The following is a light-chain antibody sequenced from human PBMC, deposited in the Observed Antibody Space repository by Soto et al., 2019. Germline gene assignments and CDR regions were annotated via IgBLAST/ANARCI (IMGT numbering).Light chain of an antibody. Sequence: EIVLTQSPATLSLSPGDRATLSCRASQSVGSYLGWYQQRPGQAPRLLIYDASNRATGITARFSGSGSGTDFTLTHSSLEPENFAVYYCQQRSDSPSTFGGRTKVEIK. CDR3: QQRSDSPST. J-gene: IGKJ4*01. CDR1: QSVGSY. CDR2: DAS. V-gene: IGKV3-11*01.